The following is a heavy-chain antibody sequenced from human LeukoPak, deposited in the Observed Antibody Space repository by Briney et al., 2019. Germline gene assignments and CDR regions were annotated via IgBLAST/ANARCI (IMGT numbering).Heavy chain of an antibody. CDR3: AKVGGGPEYYFDY. Sequence: GSLRLSCAASGFTFSSYGMHWVRQAPGKGLEWVAVISYDGSNKYYADSVKGRFTISRDNSKNTLYLQMNSLRAEDTAVYYCAKVGGGPEYYFDYWGQGTLVTVSS. V-gene: IGHV3-30*18. CDR1: GFTFSSYG. CDR2: ISYDGSNK. J-gene: IGHJ4*02. D-gene: IGHD3-16*01.